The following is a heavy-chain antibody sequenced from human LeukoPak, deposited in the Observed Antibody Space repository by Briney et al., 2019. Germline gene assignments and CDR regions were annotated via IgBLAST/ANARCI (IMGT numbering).Heavy chain of an antibody. J-gene: IGHJ4*02. Sequence: GGSLRLSCAASGFTFSGYWMSWVRQAPGKGLESVSVISGTGAYTYYADSVKGRVTISRDNSKNTLYLQMNSLRAEDTTVYYCAKGHSDYGTGFDLWGRGTLVTVSS. CDR2: ISGTGAYT. CDR1: GFTFSGYW. CDR3: AKGHSDYGTGFDL. V-gene: IGHV3-23*01. D-gene: IGHD4-17*01.